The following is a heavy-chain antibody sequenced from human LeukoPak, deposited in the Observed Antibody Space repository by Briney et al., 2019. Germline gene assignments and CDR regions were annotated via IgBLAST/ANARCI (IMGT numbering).Heavy chain of an antibody. CDR1: GFTFDDYA. J-gene: IGHJ4*02. Sequence: GGSLRLSCAASGFTFDDYAMHWVRQAPGKGLEWVSGISWNSGSIGYADSVKGRFTISRDNAKNSLYLQMNSLRAEDTALYYCAKVSHYYGSGSPFDYWGQGTLVTVSS. V-gene: IGHV3-9*01. CDR3: AKVSHYYGSGSPFDY. CDR2: ISWNSGSI. D-gene: IGHD3-10*01.